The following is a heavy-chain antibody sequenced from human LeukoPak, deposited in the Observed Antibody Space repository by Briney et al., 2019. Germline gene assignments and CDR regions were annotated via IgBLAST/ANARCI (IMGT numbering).Heavy chain of an antibody. Sequence: PGGSLRLSCAASGFTFSSYAMSWVRQAPGKGLEWVSAISGSGGSTYYVDSVKGRFTISRDNSKNTLYLQMNSLRAEDTAVSYCAKGRDYGDVFDYWGQGTLVTVSS. CDR1: GFTFSSYA. V-gene: IGHV3-23*01. J-gene: IGHJ4*02. D-gene: IGHD4-17*01. CDR3: AKGRDYGDVFDY. CDR2: ISGSGGST.